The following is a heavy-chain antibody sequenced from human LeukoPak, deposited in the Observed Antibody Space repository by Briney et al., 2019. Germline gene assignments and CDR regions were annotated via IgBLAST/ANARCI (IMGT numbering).Heavy chain of an antibody. CDR3: ARIGYYYDSSGYWFDP. CDR1: GYTFTSYG. D-gene: IGHD3-22*01. CDR2: ISAYNGNT. V-gene: IGHV1-18*01. Sequence: ASVKVSCKASGYTFTSYGISWVRQAPGQGLEWMGWISAYNGNTNYAQKLQGRVTMTTDTSTSTAYMELRSLRSDDTAVYYCARIGYYYDSSGYWFDPWGQGTLVTVSS. J-gene: IGHJ5*02.